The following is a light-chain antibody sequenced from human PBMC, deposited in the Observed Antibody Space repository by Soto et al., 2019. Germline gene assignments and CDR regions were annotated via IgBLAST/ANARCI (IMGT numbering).Light chain of an antibody. J-gene: IGLJ3*02. CDR3: AACDDSLNARA. CDR2: SSD. Sequence: QSVLTQPPSASGTPGQRVTISCSGSSSNIGRNTVKWYRQLPGTAPKLLIGSSDQRPSGVPDRFSGSQSGTSASPAISGPQSEDEADYICAACDDSLNARAFGGGTKLTVL. V-gene: IGLV1-44*01. CDR1: SSNIGRNT.